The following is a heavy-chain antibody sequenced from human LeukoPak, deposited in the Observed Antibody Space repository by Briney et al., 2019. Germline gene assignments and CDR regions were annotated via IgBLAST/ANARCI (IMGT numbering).Heavy chain of an antibody. CDR2: IRYDGSNK. Sequence: GGSLRLSCAASGFTFSSYGMHWVRQAPGKGLEWVAFIRYDGSNKYYADSVKGRFTISRDNSKNTLYLQMNSLRAEDTAVYYCARDGRYFGRGYYGMDVWGQGTTVTVSS. CDR1: GFTFSSYG. J-gene: IGHJ6*02. V-gene: IGHV3-30*02. D-gene: IGHD3-9*01. CDR3: ARDGRYFGRGYYGMDV.